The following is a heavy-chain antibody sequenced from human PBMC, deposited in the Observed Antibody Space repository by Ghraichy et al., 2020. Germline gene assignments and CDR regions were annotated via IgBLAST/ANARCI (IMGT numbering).Heavy chain of an antibody. J-gene: IGHJ6*04. V-gene: IGHV3-9*01. D-gene: IGHD6-19*01. Sequence: GGSLRLSCAASGFTFDDYAMHWVRQAPGKGLEWVSGISWNSGSIGYADSVKGRFTISRDNAKNSLYLQMNSLRAEDTALYYCAKDIKFRSGWPRDSVLDVWGKGTTVTVSS. CDR2: ISWNSGSI. CDR1: GFTFDDYA. CDR3: AKDIKFRSGWPRDSVLDV.